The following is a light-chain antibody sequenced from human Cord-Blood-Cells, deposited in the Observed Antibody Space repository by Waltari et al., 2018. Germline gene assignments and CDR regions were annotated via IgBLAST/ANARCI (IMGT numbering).Light chain of an antibody. CDR2: DAS. CDR3: QQRSNWLFT. Sequence: EIVLTQSPATLSSSPGERATLSCRASQSVSSYLAWYQQKPGQAPRLLIYDASNRATGIPARFSGSGSGTDFTLTISSREPEDFAVYYCQQRSNWLFTFGPGTKVDIK. J-gene: IGKJ3*01. CDR1: QSVSSY. V-gene: IGKV3-11*01.